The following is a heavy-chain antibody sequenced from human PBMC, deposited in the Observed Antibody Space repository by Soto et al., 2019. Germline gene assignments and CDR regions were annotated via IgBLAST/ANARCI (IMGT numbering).Heavy chain of an antibody. D-gene: IGHD3-22*01. V-gene: IGHV4-30-4*01. CDR1: GGSITIDNFY. Sequence: PSETLALTCTVSGGSITIDNFYWTLIRQPPGKGLEWIGYIYYSGSTYYNPSLKSRVIISIDTSKNQFSLKLSSVTAADTAVYYCASTSYFDNSGSAYWGQGTLVTVSS. CDR2: IYYSGST. J-gene: IGHJ4*02. CDR3: ASTSYFDNSGSAY.